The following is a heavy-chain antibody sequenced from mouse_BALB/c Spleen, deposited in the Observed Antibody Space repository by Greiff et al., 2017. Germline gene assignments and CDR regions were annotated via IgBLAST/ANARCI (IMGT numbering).Heavy chain of an antibody. Sequence: VHLVESGPGLVAPSQSLSITCTVSGFSLTSYGVHWVRQPPGKGLEWLGVIWAGGSTNYNSALMSRLSISKDNSKSQVFLKMNSLQTDDTAMYYCARDHGNHAMDYWGQGTSVTVSS. V-gene: IGHV2-9*02. CDR1: GFSLTSYG. J-gene: IGHJ4*01. D-gene: IGHD2-1*01. CDR2: IWAGGST. CDR3: ARDHGNHAMDY.